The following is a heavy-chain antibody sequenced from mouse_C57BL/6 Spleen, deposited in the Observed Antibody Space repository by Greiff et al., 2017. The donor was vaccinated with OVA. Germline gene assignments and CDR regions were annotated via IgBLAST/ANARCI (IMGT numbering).Heavy chain of an antibody. V-gene: IGHV3-6*01. J-gene: IGHJ4*01. CDR2: ISYDGSN. D-gene: IGHD2-3*01. CDR3: ASYDGYLDYYAMDY. CDR1: GYSITSGYY. Sequence: EVKLVESGPGLVKPSQSLSLTCSVTGYSITSGYYWNWIRQFPGNKLEWMGYISYDGSNNYNPSLKNRISITRDTSKNQFFLKLNSVTTEDTATYYCASYDGYLDYYAMDYWGQGTSVTVSS.